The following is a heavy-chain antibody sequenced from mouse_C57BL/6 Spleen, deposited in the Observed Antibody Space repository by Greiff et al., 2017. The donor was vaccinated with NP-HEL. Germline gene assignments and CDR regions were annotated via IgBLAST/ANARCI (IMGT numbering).Heavy chain of an antibody. Sequence: QVHVQQSGAELVKPGASVKMSCKASGYTFTTYPIEWVKQNHGKSLEWIGDFNPYNDDTKYNEKFKGKATLTVEKSSSTVYMELSRVTSDDSAVYYCARRGNYLDDAMDYWGQGTSVTVSS. CDR3: ARRGNYLDDAMDY. CDR1: GYTFTTYP. CDR2: FNPYNDDT. J-gene: IGHJ4*01. D-gene: IGHD5-5*01. V-gene: IGHV1-47*01.